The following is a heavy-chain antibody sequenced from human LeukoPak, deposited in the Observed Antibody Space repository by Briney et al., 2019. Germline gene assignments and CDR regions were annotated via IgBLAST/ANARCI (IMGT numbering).Heavy chain of an antibody. CDR2: ISSSGSTI. CDR3: ARDSPNYDILTGYPYWYFDL. J-gene: IGHJ2*01. V-gene: IGHV3-48*03. D-gene: IGHD3-9*01. CDR1: GFTFSSYE. Sequence: PGGSLRLSCAASGFTFSSYEMNWVRQAPGKGLEWVSCISSSGSTIYYADSVKGRFTISRDNAKNSLYLQMNSLRAEDTAVYYCARDSPNYDILTGYPYWYFDLWGRGTLVTVSS.